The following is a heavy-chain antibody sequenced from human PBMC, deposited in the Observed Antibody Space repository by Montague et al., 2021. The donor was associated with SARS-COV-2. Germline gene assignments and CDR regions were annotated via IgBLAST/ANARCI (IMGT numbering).Heavy chain of an antibody. CDR3: ARHERQWLRLYPYYCEY. J-gene: IGHJ4*02. D-gene: IGHD5-12*01. CDR2: IYYSGST. V-gene: IGHV4-39*01. Sequence: SETLSLTCTVSGGSISSSSYYWGWIRQPPGKGLEWIGSIYYSGSTYYNPSLKSRVTISVGTSKNQFSLKPSSVTAADTALYYCARHERQWLRLYPYYCEYRGQGTLVTVSS. CDR1: GGSISSSSYY.